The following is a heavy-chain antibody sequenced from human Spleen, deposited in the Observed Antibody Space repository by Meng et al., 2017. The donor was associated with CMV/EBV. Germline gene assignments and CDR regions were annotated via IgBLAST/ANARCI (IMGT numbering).Heavy chain of an antibody. CDR1: GGSFSGYY. V-gene: IGHV4-34*01. D-gene: IGHD4-11*01. CDR2: INHSGST. Sequence: SQTLSLTCAVYGGSFSGYYWSWIRQPPGKGLEWIGEINHSGSTNYNRSLKSRVTISVDTSKNQFSLKLSSVTAADTAVYYCARGGDYSNYVDAFDIWCQGTMVTVSS. CDR3: ARGGDYSNYVDAFDI. J-gene: IGHJ3*02.